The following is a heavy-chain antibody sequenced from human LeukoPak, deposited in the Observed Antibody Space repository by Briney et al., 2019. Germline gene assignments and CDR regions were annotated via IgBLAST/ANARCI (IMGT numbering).Heavy chain of an antibody. J-gene: IGHJ4*02. V-gene: IGHV3-7*01. D-gene: IGHD6-13*01. CDR2: IKQDGSEK. CDR1: GFTFSTYW. Sequence: GGSLRLSCATSGFTFSTYWMSWVRQAPGKGLEWVANIKQDGSEKYYLDSVKGRFTISRDNAKNSLYLQMNSLRAEDTAVYFCTREAAAGIDYWGQGTLVTASS. CDR3: TREAAAGIDY.